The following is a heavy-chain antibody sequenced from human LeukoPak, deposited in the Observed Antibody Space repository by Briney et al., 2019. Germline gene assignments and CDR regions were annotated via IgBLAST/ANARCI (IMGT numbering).Heavy chain of an antibody. J-gene: IGHJ4*02. CDR3: ARGVEPLAANTLAY. Sequence: GGSLRLSCAASGFTVITNDMTWVRQAPGKGLEWVSVLYCDGNTKYSACVQGRFTIYRDNSKNSLYLEMNSLSPDDTAVYYCARGVEPLAANTLAYWGQGTLVTVSS. D-gene: IGHD1-14*01. V-gene: IGHV3-53*01. CDR2: LYCDGNT. CDR1: GFTVITND.